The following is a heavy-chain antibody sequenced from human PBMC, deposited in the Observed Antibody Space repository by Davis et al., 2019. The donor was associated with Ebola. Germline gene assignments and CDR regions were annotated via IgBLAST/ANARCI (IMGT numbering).Heavy chain of an antibody. J-gene: IGHJ2*01. Sequence: GESLKISCAASGFTFSAYSMNWVRQAPGKGLEWVSYISDSSTTIYYADSVKGRFTISRDNAKNSLYLQMNSLRDEDTAVYYCARDGGVRWNYVQYFDLWGRGTLVTVSP. CDR3: ARDGGVRWNYVQYFDL. CDR2: ISDSSTTI. V-gene: IGHV3-48*02. D-gene: IGHD3-16*01. CDR1: GFTFSAYS.